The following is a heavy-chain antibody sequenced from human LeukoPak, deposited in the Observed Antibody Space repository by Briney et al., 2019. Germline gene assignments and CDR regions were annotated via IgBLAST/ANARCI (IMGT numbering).Heavy chain of an antibody. Sequence: SETLSLTCTVSGGSVNSYYWTWIRQPAGKGLEWIGRIFDSGSSRYSPSLKDRVTMSIDTSKHQIFLRLHSVTAADTAVYFCARDTPHPRGNFFESWGQGTLVTVSS. CDR3: ARDTPHPRGNFFES. J-gene: IGHJ4*02. CDR2: IFDSGSS. CDR1: GGSVNSYY. V-gene: IGHV4-4*07.